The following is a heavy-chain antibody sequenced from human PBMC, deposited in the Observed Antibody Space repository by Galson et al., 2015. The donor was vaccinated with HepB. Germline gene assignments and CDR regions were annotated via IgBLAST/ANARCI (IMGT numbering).Heavy chain of an antibody. J-gene: IGHJ4*02. CDR1: GFTFTSSA. CDR3: AAGFPYSSSSGVDY. CDR2: IVVGSGNT. V-gene: IGHV1-58*01. D-gene: IGHD6-6*01. Sequence: SVKVSCKASGFTFTSSAVQWVRQARGQRLEWIGWIVVGSGNTNYAQKFQERVTITRDMSTSTAYMELSSLRSEDTAVYYCAAGFPYSSSSGVDYWGQGTLVTVSS.